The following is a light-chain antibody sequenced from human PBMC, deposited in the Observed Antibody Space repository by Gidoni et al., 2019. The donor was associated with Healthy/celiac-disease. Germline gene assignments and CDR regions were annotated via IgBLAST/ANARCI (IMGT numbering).Light chain of an antibody. CDR2: WAS. V-gene: IGKV4-1*01. J-gene: IGKJ4*01. Sequence: QSILYSSNNENYLTWYQQKPGQPPKLLIYWASTRKSGVPDRFSGSGSGTDFTLTISSLQAEDVAVYYCQQYYSTPPTFGGGTKVEI. CDR1: QSILYSSNNENY. CDR3: QQYYSTPPT.